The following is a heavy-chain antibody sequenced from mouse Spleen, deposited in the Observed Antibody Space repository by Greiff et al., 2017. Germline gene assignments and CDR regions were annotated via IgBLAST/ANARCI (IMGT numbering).Heavy chain of an antibody. Sequence: VQLQQPGAELVKPGASVKLSCKASGYTFTSYYMYWVKQRPGQGLEWIGGINPSNGGTNFNEKFKSKATLTVDKSSSTAYMQLSSLTSEDSAVYYCTREGLFDYWFAYWGQGTLVTVSA. V-gene: IGHV1S81*02. J-gene: IGHJ3*01. CDR3: TREGLFDYWFAY. D-gene: IGHD2-4*01. CDR1: GYTFTSYY. CDR2: INPSNGGT.